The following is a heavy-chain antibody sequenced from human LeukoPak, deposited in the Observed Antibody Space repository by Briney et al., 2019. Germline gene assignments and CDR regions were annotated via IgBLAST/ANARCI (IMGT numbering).Heavy chain of an antibody. CDR1: GGTFSSYA. D-gene: IGHD6-6*01. V-gene: IGHV1-69*04. CDR3: ARGSSSEGWFDP. J-gene: IGHJ5*02. Sequence: SVKVSCKASGGTFSSYAISWVRQAPGQGLQWMGRIIPFLGVANYAQKFQGRVTFTADRSMSTAYMEFSSLRSEDTAVYYCARGSSSEGWFDPWGQGTLVTVSS. CDR2: IIPFLGVA.